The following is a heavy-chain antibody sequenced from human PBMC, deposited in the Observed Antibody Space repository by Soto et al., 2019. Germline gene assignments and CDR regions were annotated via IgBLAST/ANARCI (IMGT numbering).Heavy chain of an antibody. CDR1: GCSLSISP. Sequence: GGSLRLSCAASGCSLSISPMHWVRQAPGKGPECVAIISYDGSNKLYEVHVKGRFTISSDNSKSTLYLQVDSLTPEDAAVYYCARDPKTSGGQHWAFNYFGSCGQGTLANVSS. J-gene: IGHJ4*02. D-gene: IGHD3-3*02. CDR2: ISYDGSNK. V-gene: IGHV3-30-3*01. CDR3: ARDPKTSGGQHWAFNYFGS.